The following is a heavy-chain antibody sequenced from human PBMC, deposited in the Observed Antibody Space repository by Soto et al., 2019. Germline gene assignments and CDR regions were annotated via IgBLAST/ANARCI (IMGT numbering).Heavy chain of an antibody. CDR1: GGSFSGYY. V-gene: IGHV4-34*01. D-gene: IGHD2-2*01. CDR2: INHSGST. J-gene: IGHJ6*02. Sequence: SETLSLTCAVYGGSFSGYYWSWIRQPPGKGLEWIGEINHSGSTNYNPSLKSRVTISVDTSKNQFSLKLSSVTAADTAVYYCARYSRTSRNYYGMDVWGQGTTVTVSS. CDR3: ARYSRTSRNYYGMDV.